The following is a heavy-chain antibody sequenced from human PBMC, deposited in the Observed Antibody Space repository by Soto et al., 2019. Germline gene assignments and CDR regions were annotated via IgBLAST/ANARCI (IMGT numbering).Heavy chain of an antibody. D-gene: IGHD2-21*02. V-gene: IGHV1-46*01. CDR2: VNPSGGHT. Sequence: QVQLMQSGAEVKKPGASVKVSCKASGDTFSDYYIHWVRQAPGQGLEWMGTVNPSGGHTTYSQHFLGRVTMTRDTSTSTLRMELTSLTSEATAVYYCARGGHVVVVTAALDYWGQGTLVTVSS. J-gene: IGHJ4*02. CDR1: GDTFSDYY. CDR3: ARGGHVVVVTAALDY.